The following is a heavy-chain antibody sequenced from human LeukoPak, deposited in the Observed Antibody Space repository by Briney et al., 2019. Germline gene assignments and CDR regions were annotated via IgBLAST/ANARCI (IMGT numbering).Heavy chain of an antibody. V-gene: IGHV3-15*01. J-gene: IGHJ6*02. Sequence: GGSLRLSCAGSGFPFSDHYMDWVRQAPGKGLEWVGRIKSKTDGGTTDYAAPVKGRFTISRDDSKNTLYLQMNSLKTEDTAVYYCTTARDKDIVVVPAARYYGMDVWGQGTTVTVSS. CDR3: TTARDKDIVVVPAARYYGMDV. CDR2: IKSKTDGGTT. CDR1: GFPFSDHY. D-gene: IGHD2-2*01.